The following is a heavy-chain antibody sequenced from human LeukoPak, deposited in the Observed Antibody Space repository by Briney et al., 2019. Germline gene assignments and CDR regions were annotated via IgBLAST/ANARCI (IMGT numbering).Heavy chain of an antibody. CDR2: ISSSSSYI. CDR3: ARNIVGATTIGDAFDI. V-gene: IGHV3-21*01. D-gene: IGHD1-26*01. J-gene: IGHJ3*02. Sequence: KAGGSLRLSCAASGFTFSSYSMNWVRQAPGKGLEWVSSISSSSSYIYYADSVKGRFTISRDNAKNSLYLQMNSLRAEDTAVYYCARNIVGATTIGDAFDIWGQGTMVTVSS. CDR1: GFTFSSYS.